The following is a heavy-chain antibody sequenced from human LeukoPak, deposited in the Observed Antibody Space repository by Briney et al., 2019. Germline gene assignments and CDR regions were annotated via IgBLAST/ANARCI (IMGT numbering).Heavy chain of an antibody. J-gene: IGHJ2*01. CDR3: ARAEKPNDDYGDYDWYFDL. D-gene: IGHD4-17*01. CDR1: GFNFSNYW. V-gene: IGHV3-7*01. Sequence: PGGSLRLSCVASGFNFSNYWMSWVRQAPGKEVEWVANINQGGSEKYYVDSVKGRFTISRDNAKNSLYLQMNSLRAEDTAVFYCARAEKPNDDYGDYDWYFDLWGRGTLVTVSS. CDR2: INQGGSEK.